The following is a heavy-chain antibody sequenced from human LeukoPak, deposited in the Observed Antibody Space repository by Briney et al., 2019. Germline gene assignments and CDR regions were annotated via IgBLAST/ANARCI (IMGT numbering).Heavy chain of an antibody. J-gene: IGHJ6*02. V-gene: IGHV1-2*02. CDR3: ATDQRGAGLGFRYGSGSYNGLDV. Sequence: ASVKVSCKASGYTFTGYYMHWVRQAPGQGLEWMGWINPNSGGTNYAQKFQGRVTMTRDTSISTAYMELSSLRSDDTAVYFCATDQRGAGLGFRYGSGSYNGLDVWGQGTAVTVSS. CDR1: GYTFTGYY. CDR2: INPNSGGT. D-gene: IGHD3-10*01.